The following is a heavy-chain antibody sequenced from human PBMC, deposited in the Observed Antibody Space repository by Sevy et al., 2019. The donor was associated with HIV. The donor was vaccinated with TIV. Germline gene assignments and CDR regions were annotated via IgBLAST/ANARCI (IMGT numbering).Heavy chain of an antibody. CDR3: ARWGRGYASVSDRGMFFDY. Sequence: GGSLRLSCAASGFTFSSYEMNWVRQAPGKGLEWVSYISNSGSAIYNADSVKGRFTISRDNAKNSLYLQMNSLRAEDTAVYYCARWGRGYASVSDRGMFFDYWGQGALVTVSS. V-gene: IGHV3-48*03. CDR2: ISNSGSAI. J-gene: IGHJ4*02. CDR1: GFTFSSYE. D-gene: IGHD5-18*01.